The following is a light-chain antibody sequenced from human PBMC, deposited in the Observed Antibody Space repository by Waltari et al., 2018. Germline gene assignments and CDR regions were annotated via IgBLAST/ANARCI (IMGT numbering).Light chain of an antibody. Sequence: SYVLTQSPSVSVAPGQTTRIICGGNNIGSKAVHWYQQKPGQAPVLVVYDDRCRPSGSPGRFSGANSGNTATLTISGVAAGDEADYYCQVWDTSNDHVVFGGGTKLTVL. J-gene: IGLJ2*01. CDR2: DDR. V-gene: IGLV3-21*02. CDR3: QVWDTSNDHVV. CDR1: NIGSKA.